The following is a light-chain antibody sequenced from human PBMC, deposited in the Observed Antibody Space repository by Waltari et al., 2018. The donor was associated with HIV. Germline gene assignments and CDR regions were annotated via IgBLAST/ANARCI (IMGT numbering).Light chain of an antibody. J-gene: IGLJ1*01. CDR2: GNS. V-gene: IGLV1-40*01. Sequence: VLTQPPSVSGAPGQRVTISCTGSSSNIGAGYDVHWYQQLPGTAPKLLIYGNSNRPSGVPDRFSGSKSGTSASLAITGLQAEDEADYYCQSYDSSLSALYVFGTGTKVTVL. CDR1: SSNIGAGYD. CDR3: QSYDSSLSALYV.